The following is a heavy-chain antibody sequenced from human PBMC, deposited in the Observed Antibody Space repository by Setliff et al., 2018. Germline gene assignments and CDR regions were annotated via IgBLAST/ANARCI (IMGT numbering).Heavy chain of an antibody. CDR3: ARDQWVRSPPLSFSYGMDV. CDR2: IYHSGSS. J-gene: IGHJ6*02. CDR1: GGSINSMSYY. D-gene: IGHD2-8*01. Sequence: SETLSLTCTVSGGSINSMSYYWGWIRQPPGKGLEWIGSIYHSGSSYYNPSLRSRVTISVDTSKNQFSLILRSVTAADTAVYYCARDQWVRSPPLSFSYGMDVWGLGTTVTV. V-gene: IGHV4-39*07.